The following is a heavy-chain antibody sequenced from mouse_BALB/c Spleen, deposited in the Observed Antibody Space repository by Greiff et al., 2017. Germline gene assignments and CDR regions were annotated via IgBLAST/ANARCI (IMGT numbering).Heavy chain of an antibody. Sequence: DVMLVESGGGLVKPGGSLKLSCAASGFTFSSYTMSWVRQTPEKRLEWVATISSGGSYTYYPDSVKGRVTISRDNAKNTLYLQMSSLKSEDTAMYYCTKGGNYDYFDYWGQGTTLTVSS. D-gene: IGHD2-1*01. J-gene: IGHJ2*01. CDR2: ISSGGSYT. CDR1: GFTFSSYT. CDR3: TKGGNYDYFDY. V-gene: IGHV5-6-4*01.